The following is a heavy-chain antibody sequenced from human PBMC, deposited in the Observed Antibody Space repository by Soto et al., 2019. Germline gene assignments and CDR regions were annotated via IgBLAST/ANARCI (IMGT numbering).Heavy chain of an antibody. CDR2: ISWNSGSI. CDR3: SLGHSDSSPTRDI. D-gene: IGHD6-6*01. J-gene: IGHJ4*02. Sequence: GGSLRLSCAASGFTFGDYAMHWVRQAPGKGLEWVSGISWNSGSIGYADSVKGRFTISRDNAKNSLYLQMNSLRAEDTGVYYCSLGHSDSSPTRDIWGQGTLVTVSS. CDR1: GFTFGDYA. V-gene: IGHV3-9*01.